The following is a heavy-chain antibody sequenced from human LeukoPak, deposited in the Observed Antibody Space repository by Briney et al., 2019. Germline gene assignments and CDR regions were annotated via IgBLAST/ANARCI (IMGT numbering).Heavy chain of an antibody. CDR2: IWYNGSNK. D-gene: IGHD3-10*01. Sequence: PGGSLRLSCAASGFTFSSYGMNWVRQAPGKGLEWVAVIWYNGSNKYYADSVKGRFTISRDNSKNTLYLQMNSLRAEDTAVYYCARDRTAPNSGQQNPHFDYWGQGTLVTVSS. CDR3: ARDRTAPNSGQQNPHFDY. CDR1: GFTFSSYG. J-gene: IGHJ4*02. V-gene: IGHV3-33*01.